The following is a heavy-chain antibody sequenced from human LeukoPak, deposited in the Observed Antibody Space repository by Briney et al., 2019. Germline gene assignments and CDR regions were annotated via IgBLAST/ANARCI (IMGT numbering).Heavy chain of an antibody. CDR1: GFTFSSYA. D-gene: IGHD5-12*01. J-gene: IGHJ4*02. Sequence: PGGSLRLSCAASGFTFSSYAMSWVRQAPGKGLEWVSAISGSGGSTYYAASVKGRFTISRDNSKNTLYLQMNSLRAEDTAVYYCAKPLRYSGYEEFDYWGQGTLVTVSS. CDR2: ISGSGGST. V-gene: IGHV3-23*01. CDR3: AKPLRYSGYEEFDY.